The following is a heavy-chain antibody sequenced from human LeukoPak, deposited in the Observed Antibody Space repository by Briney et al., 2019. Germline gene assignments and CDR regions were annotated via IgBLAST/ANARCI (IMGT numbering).Heavy chain of an antibody. CDR1: GGSFSGYY. Sequence: SETLSLTCAVYGGSFSGYYWSWIRQPPGKGLEWIGEINHSGSTNYNPSLKSRVTISVDTSKNQFSLKLSSVTAADTAVYYCARHRLWFGELWFNAFDIWGQGTMVTVSS. CDR2: INHSGST. V-gene: IGHV4-34*01. D-gene: IGHD3-10*01. J-gene: IGHJ3*02. CDR3: ARHRLWFGELWFNAFDI.